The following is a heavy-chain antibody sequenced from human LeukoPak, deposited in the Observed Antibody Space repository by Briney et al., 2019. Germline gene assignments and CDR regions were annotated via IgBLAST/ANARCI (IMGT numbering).Heavy chain of an antibody. V-gene: IGHV3-48*04. CDR3: AELGITMIGGV. CDR2: ISSSGSTI. D-gene: IGHD3-10*02. J-gene: IGHJ6*04. CDR1: GFTFRSYG. Sequence: GGTLRLSCAASGFTFRSYGMNWVRQAPGQGLEWVSYISSSGSTIYYAVSVKGRFTISRDNAKNSLYLQMNSLRAEDTAVYYCAELGITMIGGVWGKGTTVTISS.